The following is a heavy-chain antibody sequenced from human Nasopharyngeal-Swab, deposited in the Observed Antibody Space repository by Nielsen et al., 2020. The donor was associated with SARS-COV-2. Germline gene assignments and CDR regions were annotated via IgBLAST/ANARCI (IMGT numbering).Heavy chain of an antibody. CDR2: IDPSDSYS. D-gene: IGHD1-1*01. V-gene: IGHV5-10-1*01. CDR3: VGHSSTGTYAFAN. J-gene: IGHJ4*02. CDR1: GYSFATYW. Sequence: GESLKISCQASGYSFATYWITWVRQMSGKGLEWMGRIDPSDSYSMYSPSFQGHVTFSADKSTSTAFLEWNSLKASDTAMYYCVGHSSTGTYAFANWGQGTLVTVSS.